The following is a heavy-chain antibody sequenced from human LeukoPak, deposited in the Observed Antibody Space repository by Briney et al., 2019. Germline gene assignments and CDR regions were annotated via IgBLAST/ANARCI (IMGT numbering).Heavy chain of an antibody. V-gene: IGHV3-33*01. Sequence: GASLRLSCAASGSNFNDYDTDWVRQAPGKGPEWVAVIWDDGSNKYYAESVKGRFTISRDSSKNMLYLQMNSLRVEDTAVYYCARERGGQDWDFDLWGRGTLVTVSS. J-gene: IGHJ2*01. D-gene: IGHD3-10*01. CDR1: GSNFNDYD. CDR2: IWDDGSNK. CDR3: ARERGGQDWDFDL.